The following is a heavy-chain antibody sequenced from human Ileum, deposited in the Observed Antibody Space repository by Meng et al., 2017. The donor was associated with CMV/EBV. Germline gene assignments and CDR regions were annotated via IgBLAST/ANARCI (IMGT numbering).Heavy chain of an antibody. CDR1: GLTSSDYY. CDR3: AGGQEGVCRGSSCYFPPTDS. V-gene: IGHV3-11*01. J-gene: IGHJ5*01. CDR2: ISASGTTR. D-gene: IGHD2-21*01. Sequence: GGSLRLSCAASGLTSSDYYMTWIRQAPGKGLEWLSYISASGTTRYYAESVTGRFTVSRDNAKRSHYLEMDSLRAEDTAVYYCAGGQEGVCRGSSCYFPPTDSWGQGILVTVSS.